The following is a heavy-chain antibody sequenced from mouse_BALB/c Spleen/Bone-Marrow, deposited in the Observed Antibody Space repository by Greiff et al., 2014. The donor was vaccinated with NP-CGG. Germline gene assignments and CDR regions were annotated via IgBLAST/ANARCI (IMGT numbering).Heavy chain of an antibody. J-gene: IGHJ2*01. CDR2: ILPGSGNT. Sequence: VQLQQSGAELMKPGASVKISCKATGYTFSSYWIEWVKQRPGHGLEWIGEILPGSGNTNYNENFKGKATFTADTSSNTAYMQLSSLTSEGSAVYYCARRLLYYFDYWGQGTTLTVSS. D-gene: IGHD1-2*01. CDR1: GYTFSSYW. CDR3: ARRLLYYFDY. V-gene: IGHV1-9*01.